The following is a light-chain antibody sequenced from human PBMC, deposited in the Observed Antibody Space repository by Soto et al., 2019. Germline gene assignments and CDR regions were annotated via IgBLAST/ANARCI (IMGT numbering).Light chain of an antibody. CDR3: ETWDNNSRV. CDR2: DEDSGSY. J-gene: IGLJ3*02. CDR1: SGHINYI. Sequence: QLVLTQSSSASASLGSSVKLTCTLNSGHINYIIAWHQQQPGKAPRYLMKDEDSGSYNKGSGVPDRFSGSSSGADRYLTISNLQSEDEADYYCETWDNNSRVFGGGTKVTVL. V-gene: IGLV4-60*03.